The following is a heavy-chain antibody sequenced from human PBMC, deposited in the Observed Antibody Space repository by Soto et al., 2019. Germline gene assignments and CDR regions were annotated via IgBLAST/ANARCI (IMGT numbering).Heavy chain of an antibody. V-gene: IGHV1-69*02. J-gene: IGHJ3*02. CDR3: AIAASDDAFDI. CDR1: GGTFSSYT. D-gene: IGHD6-13*01. Sequence: GASVKVSCKASGGTFSSYTISWVRRAPGQGLEWMGRIIPILGIANYAQKFQGRVTITADKSTSTAYMELSSLRSEDTAVYYYAIAASDDAFDIWGQGTMVTVSS. CDR2: IIPILGIA.